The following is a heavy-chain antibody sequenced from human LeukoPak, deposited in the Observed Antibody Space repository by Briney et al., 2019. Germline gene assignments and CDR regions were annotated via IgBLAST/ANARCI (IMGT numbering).Heavy chain of an antibody. CDR1: GFTFSSYA. CDR3: ARDRDTAMAFDY. V-gene: IGHV3-23*01. CDR2: ISNSGGST. Sequence: GGSLRLSCAASGFTFSSYAMSWVRQAPGKGLEWVSVISNSGGSTFYADSVKGRFTISRDNSKNTLYLQMNSLRAEDTAVYYCARDRDTAMAFDYWGQGTLVTVSS. D-gene: IGHD5-18*01. J-gene: IGHJ4*02.